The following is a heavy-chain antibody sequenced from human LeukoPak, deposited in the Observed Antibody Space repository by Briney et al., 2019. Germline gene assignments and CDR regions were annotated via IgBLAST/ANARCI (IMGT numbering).Heavy chain of an antibody. V-gene: IGHV4-59*01. D-gene: IGHD3-3*01. CDR3: AGGRVVDFWSAYYRGVFYY. CDR2: IYYSGST. CDR1: GGSISSYY. Sequence: SETLSLTCTVSGGSISSYYWSWIRRPPGKGLEWIGYIYYSGSTNYNPSLKSRVTISVDTSKNQFSLKLSSVTAADTAVYSCAGGRVVDFWSAYYRGVFYYWGQGTLVTVSS. J-gene: IGHJ4*02.